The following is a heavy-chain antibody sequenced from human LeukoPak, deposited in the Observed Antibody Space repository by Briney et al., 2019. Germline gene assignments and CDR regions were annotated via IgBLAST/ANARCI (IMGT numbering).Heavy chain of an antibody. CDR2: IKEDGSEK. CDR3: ARVLPAHYDSSDYFPPYLDY. J-gene: IGHJ4*02. Sequence: GGSLRLSCAASAFTFSSYWMSWVRQAPGKGLEWVANIKEDGSEKYYVDSVKGRFTISRDNAKNSLYLQMNSPRDEDTAVYYCARVLPAHYDSSDYFPPYLDYWGQGTLVTVSS. D-gene: IGHD3-22*01. CDR1: AFTFSSYW. V-gene: IGHV3-7*01.